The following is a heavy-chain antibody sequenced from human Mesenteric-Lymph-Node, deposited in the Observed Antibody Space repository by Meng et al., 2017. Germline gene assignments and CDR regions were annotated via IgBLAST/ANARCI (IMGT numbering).Heavy chain of an antibody. V-gene: IGHV2-5*02. J-gene: IGHJ3*02. CDR3: AHSFSTWASVKDAFDI. CDR2: IYWDDDK. D-gene: IGHD1-26*01. Sequence: SGPTLVKPTQTLTLTCTFSGFSLSTSGVGVGWIRQPPGKALEWLALIYWDDDKRYSPSLKSRLTITKDTSKNQVVLTMTNMDPVDTATYYCAHSFSTWASVKDAFDIWGQGTMVTVSS. CDR1: GFSLSTSGVG.